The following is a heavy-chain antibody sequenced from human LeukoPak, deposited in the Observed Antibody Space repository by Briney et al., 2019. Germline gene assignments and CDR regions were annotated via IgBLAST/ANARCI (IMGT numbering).Heavy chain of an antibody. D-gene: IGHD2-8*01. J-gene: IGHJ4*02. V-gene: IGHV4-34*01. Sequence: PSETLSLTCGVSGGSFSGHYWNWNRQRPGKGLEWIGDINNRGSTSYNPSLKSAVTISVDPSKNQFSLKVHSVTAADTAIYYCVRDRFCSDGVCFKGTFDFWGLGTLVIVSP. CDR2: INNRGST. CDR3: VRDRFCSDGVCFKGTFDF. CDR1: GGSFSGHY.